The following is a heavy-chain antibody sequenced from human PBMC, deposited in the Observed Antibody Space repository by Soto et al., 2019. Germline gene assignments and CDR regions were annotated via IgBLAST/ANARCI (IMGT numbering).Heavy chain of an antibody. J-gene: IGHJ4*02. V-gene: IGHV1-18*01. CDR1: GYTFTTFG. CDR3: AFWSGLPGFDY. Sequence: QVQLVQSGPEVKKPGASVKVSCKASGYTFTTFGISWVRQAPGQGLEWLGWISTFNENTRFAQKFQDRVTLTTDTSTGTVFMDLRSLRCGDTVLCYCAFWSGLPGFDYWGQGTLVTVSS. D-gene: IGHD3-3*01. CDR2: ISTFNENT.